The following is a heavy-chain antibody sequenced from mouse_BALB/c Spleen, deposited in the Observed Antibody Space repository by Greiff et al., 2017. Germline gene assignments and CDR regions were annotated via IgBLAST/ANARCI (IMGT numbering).Heavy chain of an antibody. Sequence: EVQLVESGGGLVKPGGSLKLSCAASGFTFSSYAMSWVRHSPEKRLEWVAEISSGGSYTYYPDTVTGRFTISRDNAKNTLYLEMSSLRSEDTAMYYCARAYYYGSSYYAMDYWGQGTSVTVSS. CDR1: GFTFSSYA. D-gene: IGHD1-1*01. J-gene: IGHJ4*01. CDR2: ISSGGSYT. V-gene: IGHV5-9-4*01. CDR3: ARAYYYGSSYYAMDY.